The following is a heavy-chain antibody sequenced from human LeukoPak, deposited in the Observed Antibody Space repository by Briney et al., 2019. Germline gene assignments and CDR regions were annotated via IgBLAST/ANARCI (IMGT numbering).Heavy chain of an antibody. J-gene: IGHJ4*02. Sequence: SQTLSLTCTVSGGSISSGDYYWSWIRQPPGKGLEWIGYIYYSGSTYYNPSLKSRVTISVDTSKNQFSLKLSSVTAADTAVYYCARGRVGAPLYYFDYWGQGTLVTVSS. V-gene: IGHV4-30-4*01. CDR3: ARGRVGAPLYYFDY. CDR1: GGSISSGDYY. D-gene: IGHD1-26*01. CDR2: IYYSGST.